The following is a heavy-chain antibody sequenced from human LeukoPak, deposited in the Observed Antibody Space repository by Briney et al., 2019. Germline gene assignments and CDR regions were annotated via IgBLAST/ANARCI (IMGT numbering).Heavy chain of an antibody. CDR1: GFTFSSYA. CDR2: ISGSGGST. D-gene: IGHD2-15*01. V-gene: IGHV3-23*01. Sequence: GGSLRLSCEASGFTFSSYAMSWVRQAPGKGLEWVSAISGSGGSTYHADSVKGRFTISRDNSKNTLYLQMNSLRAEDTAVYYCARNGRYCSGGSCYNWFDPWGQGTLVTVSS. J-gene: IGHJ5*02. CDR3: ARNGRYCSGGSCYNWFDP.